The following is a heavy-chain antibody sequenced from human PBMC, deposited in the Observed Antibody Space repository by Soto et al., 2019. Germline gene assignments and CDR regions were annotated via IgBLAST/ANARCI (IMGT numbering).Heavy chain of an antibody. D-gene: IGHD3-22*01. CDR2: FDPEDGET. Sequence: ASVKVSCKVSGYTLTELCMHWVRQAPGKGLEWMGGFDPEDGETIYAQKFQGRVTMTEDTSTDTAYMELSSLRSEGTAVYYCATRLNYDSSGYYSSPRNWFDPWGQGTLVTVSS. CDR1: GYTLTELC. CDR3: ATRLNYDSSGYYSSPRNWFDP. J-gene: IGHJ5*02. V-gene: IGHV1-24*01.